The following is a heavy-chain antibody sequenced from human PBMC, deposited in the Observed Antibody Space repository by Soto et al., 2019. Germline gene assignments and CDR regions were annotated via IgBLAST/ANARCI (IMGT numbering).Heavy chain of an antibody. CDR2: ISSSSSYI. J-gene: IGHJ6*02. D-gene: IGHD6-6*01. CDR1: GFTFSSYS. V-gene: IGHV3-21*01. Sequence: GGSLRLSCAASGFTFSSYSMNWVRQAPGKGLEWVSSISSSSSYIYYADSVKGRFTISRDNAKNSLYLQMNSLRAEDTAVYYCASERGGIAARGMDYYYGMDVWGQGTTVTVSS. CDR3: ASERGGIAARGMDYYYGMDV.